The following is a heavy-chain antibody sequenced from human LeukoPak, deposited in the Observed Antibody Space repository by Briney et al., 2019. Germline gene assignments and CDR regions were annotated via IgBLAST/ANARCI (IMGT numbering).Heavy chain of an antibody. D-gene: IGHD3-22*01. CDR2: INHSGST. V-gene: IGHV4-34*01. Sequence: SETLSLTCAVYGGSFSGYYWSWIRQPPGKGLEWIGEINHSGSTNYNPSLKSRVTISVDTSKNQFSLKLSSVTAADTAVYYCARGCPYYYDSSGYYYGGRYYYYYYMTSGAKGPRSPSP. CDR1: GGSFSGYY. J-gene: IGHJ6*03. CDR3: ARGCPYYYDSSGYYYGGRYYYYYYMTS.